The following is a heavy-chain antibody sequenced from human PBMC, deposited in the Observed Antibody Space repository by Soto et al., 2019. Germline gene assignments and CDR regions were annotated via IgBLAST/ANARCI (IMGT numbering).Heavy chain of an antibody. Sequence: GGSLRLSCSASGFSFNSYVVHWVRQGPGKGLEQVSRIRTDGGGTSYADPVKGRFTISRDNAKNTLYLQMNSLRAEDTAVYHCARSRGSGGVEYNMDVWGQGTTVTVSS. CDR3: ARSRGSGGVEYNMDV. D-gene: IGHD3-16*01. J-gene: IGHJ6*02. CDR2: IRTDGGGT. V-gene: IGHV3-74*01. CDR1: GFSFNSYV.